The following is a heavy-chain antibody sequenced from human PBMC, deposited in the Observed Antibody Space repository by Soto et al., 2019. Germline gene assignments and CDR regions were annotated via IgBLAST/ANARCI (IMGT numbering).Heavy chain of an antibody. J-gene: IGHJ6*02. CDR3: ARHRGLGYCSGGSCPFYGTDV. CDR2: IYPGDSDT. V-gene: IGHV5-51*01. CDR1: GYSFTSYW. D-gene: IGHD2-15*01. Sequence: GESLKISCKGSGYSFTSYWIGWVRQMPGKGLEWMGIIYPGDSDTRYSPSFQGQVTISADKSISTAYLQWSSLKASDTAMYYCARHRGLGYCSGGSCPFYGTDVWGQGTTVTVSS.